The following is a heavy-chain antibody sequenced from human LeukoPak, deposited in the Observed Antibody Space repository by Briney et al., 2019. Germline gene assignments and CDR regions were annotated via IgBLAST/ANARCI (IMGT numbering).Heavy chain of an antibody. CDR3: ARAYNWNDHYYYYMDV. CDR1: GFTFSSYG. J-gene: IGHJ6*03. V-gene: IGHV3-23*01. CDR2: ISGSGGST. Sequence: GGSLRLSCAASGFTFSSYGMSWVRQAPGKGLEWVSAISGSGGSTYYADSVKGRFTISRDNSKNTLYLQMNSLRAEDTAVYYCARAYNWNDHYYYYMDVWGKGTTVTISS. D-gene: IGHD1-20*01.